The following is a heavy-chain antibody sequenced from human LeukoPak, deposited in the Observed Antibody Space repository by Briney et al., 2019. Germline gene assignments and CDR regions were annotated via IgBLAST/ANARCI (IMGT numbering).Heavy chain of an antibody. D-gene: IGHD6-6*01. CDR2: ISAYNGNT. Sequence: ASVKVSCKASGYTFTSYGISWVRQAPGQGLEWMGWISAYNGNTNYAQKLQGRVTMTTDTSTSTAYMELRSLRSDDTAVYYCARTRTSYSSSPSDYWGQGTLVTVSS. V-gene: IGHV1-18*01. CDR3: ARTRTSYSSSPSDY. CDR1: GYTFTSYG. J-gene: IGHJ4*02.